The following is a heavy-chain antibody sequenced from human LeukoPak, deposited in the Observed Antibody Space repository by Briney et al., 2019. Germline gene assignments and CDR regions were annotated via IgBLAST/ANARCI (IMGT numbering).Heavy chain of an antibody. CDR3: ARVTSSSLFEGYFDY. D-gene: IGHD6-6*01. Sequence: SETLSLTCTVSGYSISSGYYWGWIRQPPGKGLEWIGNIYHGGSTYYNPSLKSRVTMSGDTSKNQFSLNLSSVTAADTAVYYCARVTSSSLFEGYFDYWGQGTLVTVSS. CDR1: GYSISSGYY. CDR2: IYHGGST. J-gene: IGHJ4*02. V-gene: IGHV4-38-2*02.